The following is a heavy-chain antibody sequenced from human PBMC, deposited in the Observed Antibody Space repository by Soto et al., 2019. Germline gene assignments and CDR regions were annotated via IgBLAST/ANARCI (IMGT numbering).Heavy chain of an antibody. CDR1: GFTFGSYT. V-gene: IGHV3-23*01. CDR2: ISDGGHNT. D-gene: IGHD3-10*02. J-gene: IGHJ4*02. CDR3: VREYYVPGVI. Sequence: EAQLLESGGGIVQPGGSLRLSCAASGFTFGSYTMSWVRQAPGKGLQWVSYISDGGHNTYYADSVKGRFTISRDDLKGTLYLQMNSLRAEDTALYYCVREYYVPGVIWGQGTLVTVSS.